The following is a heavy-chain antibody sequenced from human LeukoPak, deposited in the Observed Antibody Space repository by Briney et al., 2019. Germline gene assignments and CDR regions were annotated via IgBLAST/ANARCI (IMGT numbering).Heavy chain of an antibody. V-gene: IGHV5-51*01. CDR1: GYRFNNYW. D-gene: IGHD4-11*01. CDR3: ARRLTTATFDY. Sequence: PGESLKISCEGSGYRFNNYWIVWVRQMPGEGLEWMGIIYPGDSDTRYSPSFQGLVTISVDKSISTAYLQWSSLKASDTAMYYCARRLTTATFDYWGQGTLVTVSS. CDR2: IYPGDSDT. J-gene: IGHJ4*02.